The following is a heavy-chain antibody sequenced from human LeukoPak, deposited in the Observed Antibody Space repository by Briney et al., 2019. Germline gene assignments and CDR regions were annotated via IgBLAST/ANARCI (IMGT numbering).Heavy chain of an antibody. Sequence: GGSLRLSCAASGFTFSSYEMNWVRQAPGKGLEWVSYISSSASTIYYADSVKGLFTISRDNAKNSLYLQMSSLRAEDTAVYYCARVSSGWYIFDYWGQGTLVTVSS. V-gene: IGHV3-48*03. CDR3: ARVSSGWYIFDY. J-gene: IGHJ4*02. CDR2: ISSSASTI. D-gene: IGHD6-19*01. CDR1: GFTFSSYE.